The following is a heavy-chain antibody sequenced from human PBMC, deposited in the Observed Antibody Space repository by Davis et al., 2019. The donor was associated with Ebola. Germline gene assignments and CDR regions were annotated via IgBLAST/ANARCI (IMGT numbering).Heavy chain of an antibody. J-gene: IGHJ4*02. D-gene: IGHD3-22*01. V-gene: IGHV4-34*01. CDR3: ARAARHYYDSSGYYTY. CDR1: GGSFSGYY. Sequence: PSETLSLTCAVYGGSFSGYYWSWIRQHPGKGLEWIGYIYYSGSTYYNPSLKSRVTISVDTSKNQFSLKLSSVTAADTAVYYCARAARHYYDSSGYYTYWGQGTLVTVSS. CDR2: IYYSGST.